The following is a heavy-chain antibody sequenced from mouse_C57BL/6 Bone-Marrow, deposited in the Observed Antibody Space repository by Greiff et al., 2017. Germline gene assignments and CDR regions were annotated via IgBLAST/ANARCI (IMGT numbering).Heavy chain of an antibody. V-gene: IGHV1-4*01. CDR3: ARSHDYDTAMDY. CDR1: GYTFTSYT. J-gene: IGHJ4*01. Sequence: QVQLQQSGAELARPGASVKMSCKASGYTFTSYTMHWVKQRPGQGLEWIGNINPSSGYTKYNQKFKDKATLTADKSSSTAYMQLSSLTSEDSAVYYCARSHDYDTAMDYWGQGTSVTVSA. D-gene: IGHD2-4*01. CDR2: INPSSGYT.